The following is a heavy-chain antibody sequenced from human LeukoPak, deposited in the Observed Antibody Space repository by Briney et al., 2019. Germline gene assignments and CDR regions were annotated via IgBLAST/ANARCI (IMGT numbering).Heavy chain of an antibody. Sequence: SETLSLTCAVYGGSFSGYYWSWIRQPPGKGLEWIGEINHSGSTNYNPSLKSRVTISVDTSKNQFSLKLSSVTAADTAVYYCARGDPETYYYDSGGYYYDYWGQGTLVTVSS. D-gene: IGHD3-22*01. CDR1: GGSFSGYY. CDR3: ARGDPETYYYDSGGYYYDY. J-gene: IGHJ4*02. V-gene: IGHV4-34*01. CDR2: INHSGST.